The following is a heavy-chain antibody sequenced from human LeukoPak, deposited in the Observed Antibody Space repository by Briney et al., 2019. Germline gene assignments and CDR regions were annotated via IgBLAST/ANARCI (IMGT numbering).Heavy chain of an antibody. CDR1: GFTFEDYD. CDR2: INWNGDSI. J-gene: IGHJ4*02. Sequence: GGSLRLSCAASGFTFEDYDMSWVRQAPGKGLGRVSSINWNGDSIGYVDSVKGRFTISRDNAKDSLYLQMNNLRAEDTALYYCARDLPQIEYWGQGTLVTVSS. V-gene: IGHV3-20*04. CDR3: ARDLPQIEY. D-gene: IGHD3-22*01.